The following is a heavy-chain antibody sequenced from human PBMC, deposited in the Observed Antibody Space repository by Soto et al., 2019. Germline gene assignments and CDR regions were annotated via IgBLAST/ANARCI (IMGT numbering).Heavy chain of an antibody. CDR2: IIPILGIA. V-gene: IGHV1-69*04. CDR1: GGTFSSYT. J-gene: IGHJ3*02. D-gene: IGHD3-3*01. Sequence: ASVKVSCKASGGTFSSYTISWVRQAPGQGLEWMGRIIPILGIANYAQKFQGRVTITADKSTSTAYMELSSLRTEDTAVYYCSRDREGIKIFGAFDIWGQGTMVTVSS. CDR3: SRDREGIKIFGAFDI.